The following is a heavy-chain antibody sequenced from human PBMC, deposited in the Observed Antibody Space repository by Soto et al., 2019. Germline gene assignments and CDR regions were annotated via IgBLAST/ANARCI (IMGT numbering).Heavy chain of an antibody. V-gene: IGHV4-31*01. J-gene: IGHJ5*02. Sequence: QVQLQESGPGLVKPSQTLSLTCTVSGGSISSGGYYWSWIRQHPGKGLEWIGYIYYSGSTYYNPXXXXXXXXXXXXXXXXXXXXXXXXXAXXXXXXXCARSVFPWGQGTLVTVSS. CDR3: ARSVFP. CDR1: GGSISSGGYY. CDR2: IYYSGST.